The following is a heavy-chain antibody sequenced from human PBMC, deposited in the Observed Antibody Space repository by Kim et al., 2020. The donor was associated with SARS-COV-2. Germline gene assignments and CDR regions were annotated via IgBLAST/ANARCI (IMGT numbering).Heavy chain of an antibody. J-gene: IGHJ6*02. V-gene: IGHV3-53*01. CDR3: TRDFRFLDMKDYGMDV. Sequence: GGSLRLSCAASGFTVSSNYMSWVRQAPGKGLEWVSVIYSGGSTYYADSVKGRFTISRDNSKNTLYLQMNSLRAEDTAVYYCTRDFRFLDMKDYGMDVWGQGTTVTVSS. CDR1: GFTVSSNY. CDR2: IYSGGST. D-gene: IGHD3-3*01.